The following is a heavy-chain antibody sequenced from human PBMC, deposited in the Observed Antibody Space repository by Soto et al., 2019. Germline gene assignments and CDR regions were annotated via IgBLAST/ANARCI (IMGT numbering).Heavy chain of an antibody. Sequence: GGSLSLSCAASGFTFSNYAMSWVRPAPGKGLEWVSTISGRGGNTYYADSVKGRFTISRDNSRNTVYMDLRSLTSEDTAIYYCARTAPMDAGDKYYYDFWGQGALVTVSS. CDR2: ISGRGGNT. J-gene: IGHJ4*02. D-gene: IGHD3-16*01. V-gene: IGHV3-23*01. CDR3: ARTAPMDAGDKYYYDF. CDR1: GFTFSNYA.